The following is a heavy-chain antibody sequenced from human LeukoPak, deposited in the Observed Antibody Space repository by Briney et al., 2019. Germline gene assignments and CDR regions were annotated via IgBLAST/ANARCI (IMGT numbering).Heavy chain of an antibody. Sequence: SETLSLTCTVSGGSISSYYWSWIRQPPGKGLEWIGCIYYSGSTNYNPSRKSRGTISVDKSKNRFSLKLSSVTAADTAVYYCARDRGLQLNWYFDLWGRGTLVTVSS. CDR3: ARDRGLQLNWYFDL. CDR2: IYYSGST. J-gene: IGHJ2*01. V-gene: IGHV4-59*01. D-gene: IGHD4-11*01. CDR1: GGSISSYY.